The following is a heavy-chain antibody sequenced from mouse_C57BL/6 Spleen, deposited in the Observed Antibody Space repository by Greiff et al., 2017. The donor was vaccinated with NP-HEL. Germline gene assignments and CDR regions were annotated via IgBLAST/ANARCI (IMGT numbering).Heavy chain of an antibody. J-gene: IGHJ3*01. CDR3: ARSSVQFAY. CDR1: GYSFTGYY. V-gene: IGHV1-42*01. Sequence: EVQLQESGPELVKPGASVKISCKASGYSFTGYYMNWVKQSPEKSLEWIGEINPSTGGTTYNQKFKATATLTVDKSSSTAYMQLKSLTSEDSAVYYCARSSVQFAYGGQGTLVTVSA. CDR2: INPSTGGT.